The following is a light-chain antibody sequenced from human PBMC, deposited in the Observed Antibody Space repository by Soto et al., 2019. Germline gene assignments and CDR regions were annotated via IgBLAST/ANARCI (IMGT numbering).Light chain of an antibody. V-gene: IGLV2-8*01. CDR2: DVN. Sequence: QSALTQPPSAFGSPGQSVTISCTGTSSDVGGYNYVSWYQQHPGKAPKVMIYDVNKRPSGVPDRFSGSKSGNTASLTVSGLQAEDEADYYCSSHAGNNNPFVFGTGTKLTVL. CDR1: SSDVGGYNY. CDR3: SSHAGNNNPFV. J-gene: IGLJ1*01.